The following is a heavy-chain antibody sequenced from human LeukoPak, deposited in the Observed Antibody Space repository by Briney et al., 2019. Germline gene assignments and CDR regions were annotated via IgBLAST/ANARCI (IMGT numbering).Heavy chain of an antibody. CDR3: ARDRVQLWLSGNFDY. CDR1: GGTFSSYA. J-gene: IGHJ4*02. V-gene: IGHV1-69*13. Sequence: SAKVSCKASGGTFSSYAISWVRQAPGQGLEWMGGIIPIFGTANYAQKFQGRVTITADESTSTAYMELGGLRSEDTAAYYCARDRVQLWLSGNFDYWGQGTLVTVSS. D-gene: IGHD5-18*01. CDR2: IIPIFGTA.